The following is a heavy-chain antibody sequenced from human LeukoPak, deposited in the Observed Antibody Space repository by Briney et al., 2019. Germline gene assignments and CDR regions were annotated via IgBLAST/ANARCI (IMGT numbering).Heavy chain of an antibody. V-gene: IGHV1-2*02. D-gene: IGHD2/OR15-2a*01. CDR1: GYTFTGYY. J-gene: IGHJ4*02. CDR3: ARSPRRPGIGLQTFDY. Sequence: ASVKVSCKASGYTFTGYYMHWVRQAPGQGLEWMGWINPNSGGTNYAQKFKGRVTMTRDTSISTAYMKLSRLRSDDTAVYYCARSPRRPGIGLQTFDYWGQGTLVTVSS. CDR2: INPNSGGT.